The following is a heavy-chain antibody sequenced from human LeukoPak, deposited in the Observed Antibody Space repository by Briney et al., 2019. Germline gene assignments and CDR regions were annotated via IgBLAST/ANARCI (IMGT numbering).Heavy chain of an antibody. J-gene: IGHJ3*02. V-gene: IGHV3-53*01. D-gene: IGHD1-26*01. CDR3: ARGGSYLSAFDI. Sequence: PGGSLRLSCAASGFTFSSNYMSWVRQAPGKGLEWVSIIYSGGSTFYSESVKGRFTISRDNSKKTLYLQMNSLRAEDTAVYYCARGGSYLSAFDIWGQGAMVTVSS. CDR2: IYSGGST. CDR1: GFTFSSNY.